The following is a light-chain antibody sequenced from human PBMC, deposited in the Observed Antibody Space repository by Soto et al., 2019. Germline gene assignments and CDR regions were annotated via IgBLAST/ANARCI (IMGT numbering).Light chain of an antibody. Sequence: DIPMTQSPSTLSASVGDRVTITCRASQSLNRWLAWYQQKPGKAPKLLIYKASTLETGVPSRFSGSGSGTEFTLTISSLQPDDSATYYCQQYNSHYTFGQGTKLEIK. CDR2: KAS. CDR1: QSLNRW. CDR3: QQYNSHYT. V-gene: IGKV1-5*03. J-gene: IGKJ2*01.